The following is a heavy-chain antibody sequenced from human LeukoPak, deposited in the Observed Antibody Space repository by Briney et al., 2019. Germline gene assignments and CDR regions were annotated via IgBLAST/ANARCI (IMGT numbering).Heavy chain of an antibody. CDR2: ISGSGDST. Sequence: GGSLRLSCAPSGFTFSTYAMSWVRQAPGKGLGWVSGISGSGDSTNYTDSVKGRFTISRDNSKNTQYLQMNSLRAEDTAVYYCARGSYNPFDYWGQGTLVTVSS. J-gene: IGHJ4*02. CDR3: ARGSYNPFDY. V-gene: IGHV3-23*01. D-gene: IGHD3-16*01. CDR1: GFTFSTYA.